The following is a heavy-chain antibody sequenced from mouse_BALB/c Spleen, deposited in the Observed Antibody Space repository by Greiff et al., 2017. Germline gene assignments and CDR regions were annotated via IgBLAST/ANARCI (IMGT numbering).Heavy chain of an antibody. CDR2: IRNKANGYTT. D-gene: IGHD2-10*02. CDR3: AREYGNPYYAMDY. V-gene: IGHV7-3*02. J-gene: IGHJ4*01. Sequence: EVKLMESGGGLVQPGGSLRLSCATSGFTFTDYYMSWVRQPPGKALEWLGFIRNKANGYTTEYSASVKGRFTISRDNSQSILYLQMNTLRAEDSATYYCAREYGNPYYAMDYWGQGTSVTVSS. CDR1: GFTFTDYY.